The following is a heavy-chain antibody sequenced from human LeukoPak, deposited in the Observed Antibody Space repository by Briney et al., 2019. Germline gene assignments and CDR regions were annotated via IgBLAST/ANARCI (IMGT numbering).Heavy chain of an antibody. CDR1: GGTFSSYA. CDR2: IIPIFGTA. Sequence: GASVKVSCKASGGTFSSYAISWLRQAPGQRLEWMGRIIPIFGTANYAQKFQGRVTITTDESTSTACMELSSLRSEDTAVYYCARASLYCSGGSCYHIAEYFQHWGQGTLVTVSS. J-gene: IGHJ1*01. V-gene: IGHV1-69*05. CDR3: ARASLYCSGGSCYHIAEYFQH. D-gene: IGHD2-15*01.